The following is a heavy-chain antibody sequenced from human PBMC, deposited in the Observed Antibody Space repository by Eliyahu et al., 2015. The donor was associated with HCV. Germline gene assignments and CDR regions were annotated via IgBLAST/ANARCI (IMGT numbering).Heavy chain of an antibody. D-gene: IGHD6-13*01. CDR3: ARDIAAAGFYYYYGMDV. J-gene: IGHJ6*02. V-gene: IGHV4-34*01. CDR1: GGSFSGYY. CDR2: INHSGST. Sequence: QVQLQQWGAGLLKPSETLSLTCAVYGGSFSGYYWSWIRQPPGKGLEWIGEINHSGSTNYNPSLKSRVTISVDTSKNQFSLKLSSVTAADTAVYYCARDIAAAGFYYYYGMDVWGQGTTVTVSS.